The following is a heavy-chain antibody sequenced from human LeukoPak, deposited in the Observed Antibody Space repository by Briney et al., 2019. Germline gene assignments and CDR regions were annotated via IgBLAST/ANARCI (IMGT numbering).Heavy chain of an antibody. CDR2: IYHSGST. CDR3: ARVYCSGGSCYPAHINYYYYYYMDV. D-gene: IGHD2-15*01. CDR1: GGSFSSYY. J-gene: IGHJ6*03. Sequence: SETLSLTCAVYGGSFSSYYWSWLRQPPGKGLEWIGEIYHSGSTNYNPSLKSRVTISVDTSKNQFSLKLSSVTAADTAVYYCARVYCSGGSCYPAHINYYYYYYMDVWGKGTTVTVSS. V-gene: IGHV4-34*01.